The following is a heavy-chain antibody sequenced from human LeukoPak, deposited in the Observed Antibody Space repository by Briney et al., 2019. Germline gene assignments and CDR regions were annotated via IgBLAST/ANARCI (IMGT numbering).Heavy chain of an antibody. Sequence: SETLSLTCTVSGGSISTYYWSWVRQPPGKGLEWIGYINYSGRTNANSSLKSRVAISVDTSKNQFSLRLSSVTAADTAIYYCARGWKTYDFLTSSPRGYFDYWSQGTLVTVSS. D-gene: IGHD3-9*01. CDR3: ARGWKTYDFLTSSPRGYFDY. V-gene: IGHV4-59*01. J-gene: IGHJ4*02. CDR1: GGSISTYY. CDR2: INYSGRT.